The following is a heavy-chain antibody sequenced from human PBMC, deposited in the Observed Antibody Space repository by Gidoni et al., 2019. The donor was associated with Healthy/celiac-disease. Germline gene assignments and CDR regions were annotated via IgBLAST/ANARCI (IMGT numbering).Heavy chain of an antibody. D-gene: IGHD4-17*01. J-gene: IGHJ5*02. CDR3: ARDAQDYGDYAGADWFDP. V-gene: IGHV3-30-3*01. Sequence: QVQLVESGGGVVQPGRSLRLSCAASGFTFSSYAMHWVRQAPGKGLEWVAVISYDGSNKYYADSVKGRFIISRDNSKNTLYLQMNSLRAEDTAVYYCARDAQDYGDYAGADWFDPWGQGTLVTVSS. CDR2: ISYDGSNK. CDR1: GFTFSSYA.